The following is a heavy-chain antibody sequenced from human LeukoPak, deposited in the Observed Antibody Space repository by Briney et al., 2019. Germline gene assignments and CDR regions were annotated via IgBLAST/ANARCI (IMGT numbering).Heavy chain of an antibody. D-gene: IGHD6-19*01. V-gene: IGHV4-59*11. CDR1: GGSISSHY. J-gene: IGHJ4*02. CDR2: IYYSGST. Sequence: SETLSLTCTVSGGSISSHYWSWIRQPPGKGLEWIGYIYYSGSTNYNPSLKSRVTILEDTSKNQVSLKLTSVTAADTAVYYCARKQWLGPIDYWGQGTLVTVSS. CDR3: ARKQWLGPIDY.